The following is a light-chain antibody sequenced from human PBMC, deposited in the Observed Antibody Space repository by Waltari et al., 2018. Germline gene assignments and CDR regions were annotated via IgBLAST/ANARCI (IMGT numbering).Light chain of an antibody. V-gene: IGLV2-14*03. CDR1: RSDVGDYNY. Sequence: QSALTQPASVSGSPGQSIPISCSGSRSDVGDYNYVSWYQQHPGKAPKLLIYDVSKRHSGASNRFSGSKSGNTASLTLSGLQAEDEADYYCSSFTSKRTVVFGGGTKVTVL. J-gene: IGLJ3*02. CDR3: SSFTSKRTVV. CDR2: DVS.